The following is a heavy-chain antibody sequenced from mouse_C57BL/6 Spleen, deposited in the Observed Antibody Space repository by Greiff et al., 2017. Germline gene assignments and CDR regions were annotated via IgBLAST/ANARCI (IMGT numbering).Heavy chain of an antibody. D-gene: IGHD3-3*01. CDR3: ARRDLGVYYFDY. Sequence: QVQLQQSGPELVKPGASVKLSCKASGYTFTSYDINWVKQRPGQGLEWIGWIYPRDGSTMYNEKFKGKATLTVDTSSSTAYMELHSLTSEDSAVYFCARRDLGVYYFDYWGQGTTLTVSS. J-gene: IGHJ2*01. V-gene: IGHV1-85*01. CDR1: GYTFTSYD. CDR2: IYPRDGST.